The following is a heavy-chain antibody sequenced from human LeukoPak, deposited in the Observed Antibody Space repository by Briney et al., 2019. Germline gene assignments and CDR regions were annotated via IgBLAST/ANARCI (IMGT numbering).Heavy chain of an antibody. CDR3: ARWSSNYYDTSGRRFDP. J-gene: IGHJ5*02. CDR2: INHSGRT. V-gene: IGHV4-34*01. CDR1: GGSFRGYY. Sequence: EPSETLSLTCAVYGGSFRGYYWSWIRQPPGKGLEWIGEINHSGRTNYNPSLKSRVTTSVDTSKNQISLKLRSVTAADTAVYYCARWSSNYYDTSGRRFDPWGQGTLVTVSS. D-gene: IGHD3-22*01.